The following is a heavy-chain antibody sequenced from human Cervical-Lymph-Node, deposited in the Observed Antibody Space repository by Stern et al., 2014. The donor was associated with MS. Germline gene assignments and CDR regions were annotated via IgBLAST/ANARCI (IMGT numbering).Heavy chain of an antibody. D-gene: IGHD1-26*01. Sequence: EVQLVESGAEMKKPGESLKIYCKGSGYSFTLYWIGCVRQMPGKGLEWMGTIYPGASDPRYSPSFQGQVTISADKSISTAYLQWSSLKASDTAMYYCAALVRGSYFYWGQGTLVTVSS. CDR1: GYSFTLYW. V-gene: IGHV5-51*01. CDR3: AALVRGSYFY. CDR2: IYPGASDP. J-gene: IGHJ4*02.